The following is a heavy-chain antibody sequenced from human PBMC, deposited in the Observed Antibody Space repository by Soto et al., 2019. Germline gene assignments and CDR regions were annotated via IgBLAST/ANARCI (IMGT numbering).Heavy chain of an antibody. CDR2: ISYDGNNK. D-gene: IGHD1-1*01. Sequence: QVPLVESGGGVVQPGRSLRLSYAASGFTFSSYGMHWVRQAPGKGLEWVAVISYDGNNKYYADSVKGRFTISRDNSKNTLYLQMNSLRAEDTAVYYCVKSVYNWNDGFFDYWGQGTLVTVSS. CDR3: VKSVYNWNDGFFDY. J-gene: IGHJ4*02. CDR1: GFTFSSYG. V-gene: IGHV3-30*18.